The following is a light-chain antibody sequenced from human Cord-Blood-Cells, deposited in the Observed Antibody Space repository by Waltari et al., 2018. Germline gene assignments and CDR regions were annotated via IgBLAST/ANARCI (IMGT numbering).Light chain of an antibody. CDR2: EVS. V-gene: IGLV2-14*01. CDR3: SSYTSSSTLWV. J-gene: IGLJ3*02. Sequence: QSALTQPASVSGSPGQSITISCTRTSSDVGGYNYGSWYQQHPGKAPKLMLYEVSNRPSGVSNRFSGSKSGNTASLTISGLQAEDEADYYCSSYTSSSTLWVFGGGTKLTVL. CDR1: SSDVGGYNY.